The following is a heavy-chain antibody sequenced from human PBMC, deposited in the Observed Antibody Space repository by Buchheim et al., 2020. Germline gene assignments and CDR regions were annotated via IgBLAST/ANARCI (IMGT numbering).Heavy chain of an antibody. CDR3: ARLIAVAGTGWFDP. D-gene: IGHD6-19*01. CDR1: GGSISSYY. CDR2: IYYRGST. J-gene: IGHJ5*02. V-gene: IGHV4-59*01. Sequence: QVQLQESGPGLVKPSETLSLTCTVSGGSISSYYWSWIRQPPGKGLEWIGYIYYRGSTNYNPSLKSRVTISVDTSKNQFSLKLSSVTAADTAVYYCARLIAVAGTGWFDPWGQGTL.